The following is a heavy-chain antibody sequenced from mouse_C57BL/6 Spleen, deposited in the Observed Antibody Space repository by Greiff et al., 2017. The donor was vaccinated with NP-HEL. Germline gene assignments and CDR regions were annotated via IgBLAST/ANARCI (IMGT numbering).Heavy chain of an antibody. Sequence: QVQLQQPGAELVKPGASVKLSCKASGYTFTIYWMHWVKQRPGQGLEWIGMIHPNSGSTNYNEKFKSKATLTVDKSSSTAYMQLSSLTSEDSAVYYCAKGVTPYWYFDVWGTGTTVTVSS. J-gene: IGHJ1*03. V-gene: IGHV1-64*01. CDR1: GYTFTIYW. D-gene: IGHD2-2*01. CDR2: IHPNSGST. CDR3: AKGVTPYWYFDV.